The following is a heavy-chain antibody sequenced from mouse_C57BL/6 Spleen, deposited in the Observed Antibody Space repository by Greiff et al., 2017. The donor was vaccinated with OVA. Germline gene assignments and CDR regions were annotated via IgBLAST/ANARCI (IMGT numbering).Heavy chain of an antibody. CDR1: GYSITSGYY. V-gene: IGHV3-6*01. Sequence: EVKLQESGPGLVKPSQSLSLTCSVTGYSITSGYYWNWIRQFPGNKLEWMGYISYDGSNNYNPSLKNRISITRDTSKNQFFLKLNSVTTEDTATYYCAREITTVVAGFDYWGQGTTLTVSS. CDR2: ISYDGSN. CDR3: AREITTVVAGFDY. D-gene: IGHD1-1*01. J-gene: IGHJ2*01.